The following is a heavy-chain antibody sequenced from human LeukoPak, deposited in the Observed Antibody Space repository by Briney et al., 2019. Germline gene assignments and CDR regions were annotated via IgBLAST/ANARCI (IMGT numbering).Heavy chain of an antibody. CDR2: INHSGST. J-gene: IGHJ4*02. D-gene: IGHD2-2*01. Sequence: SETLSLTCAVYGGSFSVYYWSWIRQPPGKGLEWIGEINHSGSTNYNPSLKSRVTISVDTSKNQFSLKLSSVTAADTAVYYCASGVGGGVVPAAYFDYWGQGTLVTVSS. V-gene: IGHV4-34*01. CDR1: GGSFSVYY. CDR3: ASGVGGGVVPAAYFDY.